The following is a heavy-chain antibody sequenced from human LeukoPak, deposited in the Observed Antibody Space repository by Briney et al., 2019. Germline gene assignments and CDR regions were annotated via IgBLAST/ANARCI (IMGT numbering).Heavy chain of an antibody. Sequence: QPGGSLRLSCAASGFTFSSYGMHWVRQAPGKGLEWVAFIRYDGSNKYYADSVKGRFTISRDNSKNTLYLQMNSLRAEDTAVYYCAKGIYGDYVPLDYWGLGTLVTVSS. CDR1: GFTFSSYG. D-gene: IGHD4-17*01. V-gene: IGHV3-30*02. J-gene: IGHJ4*02. CDR2: IRYDGSNK. CDR3: AKGIYGDYVPLDY.